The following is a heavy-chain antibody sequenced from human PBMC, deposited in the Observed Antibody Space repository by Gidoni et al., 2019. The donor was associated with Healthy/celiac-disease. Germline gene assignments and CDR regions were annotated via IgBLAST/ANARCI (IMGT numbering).Heavy chain of an antibody. CDR1: GFTCSRDW. J-gene: IGHJ5*02. CDR2: IKQDRSEK. CDR3: ARAASGIAAAGTIPFDP. Sequence: EVQLVESGGGLVQPGGSLRLSCAASGFTCSRDWMSWVRQAPGKGLEWVATIKQDRSEKYYVDSVKGRFTISRDNAKNSLYLQMNSLRAEDTAVYYCARAASGIAAAGTIPFDPWGQGTLVTVSS. D-gene: IGHD6-13*01. V-gene: IGHV3-7*01.